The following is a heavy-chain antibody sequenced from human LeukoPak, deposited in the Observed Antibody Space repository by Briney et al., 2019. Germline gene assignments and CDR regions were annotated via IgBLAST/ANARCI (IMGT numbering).Heavy chain of an antibody. CDR2: IHRDGSNI. Sequence: PGGSLRLSCAASGFTFDTYWMHWVRQAPGKGLVWVSRIHRDGSNINYADFVQGRFTVSRDNAKNTLYLQMHSLRVEDTAMYYCARGLRDRYGMDVWGQGTTVTVSS. J-gene: IGHJ6*02. CDR3: ARGLRDRYGMDV. CDR1: GFTFDTYW. V-gene: IGHV3-74*01.